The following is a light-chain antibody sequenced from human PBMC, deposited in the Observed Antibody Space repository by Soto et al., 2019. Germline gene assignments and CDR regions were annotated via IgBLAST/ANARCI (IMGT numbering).Light chain of an antibody. CDR3: QQYAVSPPT. J-gene: IGKJ1*01. Sequence: EIVLTQSPGTLSLSPGERATLSCRASQSVSARYVAWYQRKPGQAPMLLIYGASNRATDIPVRFSASGSGTYFTLTITILEPEDFAVYICQQYAVSPPTFGLGTKVEFK. V-gene: IGKV3-20*01. CDR2: GAS. CDR1: QSVSARY.